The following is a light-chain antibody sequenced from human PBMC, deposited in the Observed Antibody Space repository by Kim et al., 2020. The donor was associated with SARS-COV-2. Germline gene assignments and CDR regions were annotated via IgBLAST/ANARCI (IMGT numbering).Light chain of an antibody. CDR3: QSYDSSLGEV. Sequence: QSVLTPPPSVSGAPGQRVTISCTGGSSNIGAGYDVHWYQQLPGTAPNLLIYGNSNRPSGVPDRFSGSKSGTSASLAITGLQAEDEADYYCQSYDSSLGEVFGGGTKLTVL. CDR2: GNS. J-gene: IGLJ3*02. CDR1: SSNIGAGYD. V-gene: IGLV1-40*01.